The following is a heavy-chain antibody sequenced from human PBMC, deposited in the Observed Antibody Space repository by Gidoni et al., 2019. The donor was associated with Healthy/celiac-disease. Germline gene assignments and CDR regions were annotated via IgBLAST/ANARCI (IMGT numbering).Heavy chain of an antibody. CDR2: IIHIFGTA. CDR1: GGTFSSYA. V-gene: IGHV1-69*06. J-gene: IGHJ1*01. D-gene: IGHD6-13*01. CDR3: AREVAAGHFQH. Sequence: QVHLGQSEAEVKKPGSSVHVSSMASGGTFSSYAISWVRQDPGQGLEWMGGIIHIFGTASNAQKFQGRVTITADKSRKTAYMELSSLRSEDTGVYYCAREVAAGHFQHWGQDTLVTVSS.